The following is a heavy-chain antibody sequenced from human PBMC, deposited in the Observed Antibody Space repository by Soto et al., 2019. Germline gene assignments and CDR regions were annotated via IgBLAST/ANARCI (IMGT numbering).Heavy chain of an antibody. J-gene: IGHJ3*02. CDR2: IISSGGST. CDR1: RITFSSYA. V-gene: IGHV3-23*01. Sequence: GGSLRLSCAASRITFSSYAMSWVRQAPGKGLEWVSTIISSGGSTYYADSVKGRFTISRDNSKNTLYVQMNSLRAEDTAVYYCAKKHCNGGSYYQPYGDFDIWGQGTMVTVSS. D-gene: IGHD2-15*01. CDR3: AKKHCNGGSYYQPYGDFDI.